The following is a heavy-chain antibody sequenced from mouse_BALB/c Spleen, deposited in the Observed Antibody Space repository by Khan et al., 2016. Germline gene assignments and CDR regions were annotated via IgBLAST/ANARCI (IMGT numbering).Heavy chain of an antibody. V-gene: IGHV9-3-1*01. CDR3: ASIYDGYYVGLYYAMDY. J-gene: IGHJ4*01. CDR2: INTYTGEP. Sequence: QIQLVQSGPELKKPGETVKISCKASGYTFTNYGMNWVKQAPGKGLKWMGWINTYTGEPTYADDFKGRLAFSLETSASTAYLQINNLKNEDTATYFCASIYDGYYVGLYYAMDYWGQGTSVTVSS. CDR1: GYTFTNYG. D-gene: IGHD2-3*01.